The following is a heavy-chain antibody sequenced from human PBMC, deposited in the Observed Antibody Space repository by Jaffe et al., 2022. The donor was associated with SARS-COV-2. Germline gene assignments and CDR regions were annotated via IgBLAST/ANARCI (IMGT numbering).Heavy chain of an antibody. CDR3: AKGAASGSKRDNWFDP. CDR2: ISWNSGFI. Sequence: EVQLVESGGGLVQPGRSLRLSCAASGFTFDVYAVHWVRQAPGKGLEWVSGISWNSGFIAYADSVKGRFTISRDNAKNSLYLQMNSLRPEDTAFYYCAKGAASGSKRDNWFDPWGQGTLVTVSS. V-gene: IGHV3-9*01. CDR1: GFTFDVYA. D-gene: IGHD3-10*01. J-gene: IGHJ5*02.